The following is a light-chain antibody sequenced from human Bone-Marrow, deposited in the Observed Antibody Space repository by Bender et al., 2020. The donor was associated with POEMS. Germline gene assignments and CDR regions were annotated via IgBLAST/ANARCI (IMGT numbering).Light chain of an antibody. V-gene: IGLV2-23*02. CDR1: SSDVGSYNL. CDR2: EVS. CDR3: ASFAGSNNWV. J-gene: IGLJ3*02. Sequence: QSALTQPASVSGSPGQSITISCTGTSSDVGSYNLVSWFQQHPGKAPKLMIYEVSKRPSGVPDRFSGSKSGNTASLTVSGLQAEDEADYYCASFAGSNNWVLGGGTKLTVL.